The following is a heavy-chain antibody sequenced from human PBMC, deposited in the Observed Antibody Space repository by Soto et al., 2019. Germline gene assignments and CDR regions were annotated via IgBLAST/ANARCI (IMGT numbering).Heavy chain of an antibody. CDR1: GFTVNSHA. D-gene: IGHD2-8*01. V-gene: IGHV3-23*01. CDR3: TKSRRGILMVYGFGGMDV. CDR2: ISGSGDGT. Sequence: SLRLSCAASGFTVNSHAMSWVRQAPGKGLEWVASISGSGDGTYYGDSVKGRFTISRDSSSSTLYLQMNNLRGEDTAVYFCTKSRRGILMVYGFGGMDVWGQGTTVTVSS. J-gene: IGHJ6*02.